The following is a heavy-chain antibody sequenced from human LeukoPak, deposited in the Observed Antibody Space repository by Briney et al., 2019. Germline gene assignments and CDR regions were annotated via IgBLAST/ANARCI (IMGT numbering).Heavy chain of an antibody. D-gene: IGHD2-15*01. Sequence: SETLSLTCTVSGGSIRSYFWGWIRQPAGKGLEWIGRIYTSGSTNYNPSLKSRVTMSVDTSKNQFSLKLSSVTAADTAVYYCARDISMRDCSGGSCYHNWFDPWGQGTLVTVSS. CDR1: GGSIRSYF. J-gene: IGHJ5*02. V-gene: IGHV4-4*07. CDR3: ARDISMRDCSGGSCYHNWFDP. CDR2: IYTSGST.